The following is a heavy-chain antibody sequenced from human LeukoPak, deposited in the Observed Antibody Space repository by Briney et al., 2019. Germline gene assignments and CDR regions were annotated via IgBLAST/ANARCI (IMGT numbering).Heavy chain of an antibody. CDR1: GGSISSYY. V-gene: IGHV4-59*01. CDR2: IYYSGST. D-gene: IGHD3-10*01. J-gene: IGHJ5*02. CDR3: ARGDLWFGELLSGP. Sequence: SETLSLTCTVSGGSISSYYWSWIRQPPGKELEWIGYIYYSGSTNYNPSLKSRVTISVDTSKNQFSLKLSSVTAADTAVYYCARGDLWFGELLSGPWGQGTLVTVSS.